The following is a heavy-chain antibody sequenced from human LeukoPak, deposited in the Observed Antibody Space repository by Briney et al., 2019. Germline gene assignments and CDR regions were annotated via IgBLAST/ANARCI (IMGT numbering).Heavy chain of an antibody. CDR3: ARGSTSDWPLDH. CDR1: GYTFSDYA. Sequence: ASVKVSCKASGYTFSDYAMHWVRQTPGQRIEWMGWIDAGNGDTRYSKKFQGRVTITRDKSASTAYIELRSLRSEDTAMYYCARGSTSDWPLDHWGQETLVTISS. CDR2: IDAGNGDT. D-gene: IGHD2-2*01. V-gene: IGHV1-3*01. J-gene: IGHJ4*02.